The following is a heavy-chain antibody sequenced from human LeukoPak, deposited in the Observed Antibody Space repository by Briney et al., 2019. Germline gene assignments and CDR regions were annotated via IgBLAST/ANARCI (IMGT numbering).Heavy chain of an antibody. CDR2: IYYSGST. V-gene: IGHV4-59*01. CDR3: ARDGVGTGTLEYYFDY. D-gene: IGHD1-7*01. Sequence: SETLSLTCTVSGGSISSYYWSWIRQPPGKGLEWIGYIYYSGSTNYNPSLKSRVTISVDTSKNQFSLKLSSVTAADTAVYYCARDGVGTGTLEYYFDYWGQGTLVTVSS. J-gene: IGHJ4*02. CDR1: GGSISSYY.